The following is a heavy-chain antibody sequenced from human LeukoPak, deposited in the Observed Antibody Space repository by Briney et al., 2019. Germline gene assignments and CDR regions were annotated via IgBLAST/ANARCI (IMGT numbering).Heavy chain of an antibody. CDR2: ISNDGSII. Sequence: GGSLRLSCAASGFSFSSYWMHWVRQAPGKGLVWVSRISNDGSIINYADSVKGRFTISRDNAKNTLYLQMNSLRVEDTAVYYCARPAVAGLRAGGYDYWGQGTLVTVSS. CDR3: ARPAVAGLRAGGYDY. J-gene: IGHJ4*02. V-gene: IGHV3-74*01. CDR1: GFSFSSYW. D-gene: IGHD6-19*01.